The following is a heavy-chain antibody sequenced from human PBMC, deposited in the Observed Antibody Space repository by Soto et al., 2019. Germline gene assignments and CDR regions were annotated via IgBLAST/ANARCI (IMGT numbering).Heavy chain of an antibody. CDR3: ARSSSGWYGDDAFDI. J-gene: IGHJ3*02. Sequence: QVQLVQSGAEVKKPGSSVNVSCKASGGTFSSYAISWVRQAPGQGLEWMGGIIPIFGTANYAQTFQGRVTISADEYTSTACRELSSLRSEDTAVYYCARSSSGWYGDDAFDIWGQGTMVTVSS. V-gene: IGHV1-69*01. CDR1: GGTFSSYA. CDR2: IIPIFGTA. D-gene: IGHD6-19*01.